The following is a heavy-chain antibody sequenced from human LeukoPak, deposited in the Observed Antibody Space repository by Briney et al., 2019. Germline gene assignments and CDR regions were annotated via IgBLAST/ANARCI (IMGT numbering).Heavy chain of an antibody. Sequence: GDSVKVSCKATGYTYSGTGWYLYWLRQAPGQGLECMGWIYPNNGATAYAQKFQGRVAMTRDTSISTAYMELRRLRPDDTAVYYCARDGPAQMVEFDYWGQGILVTVSS. J-gene: IGHJ4*02. CDR1: GYTYSGTGWY. CDR3: ARDGPAQMVEFDY. V-gene: IGHV1-2*02. D-gene: IGHD3-10*01. CDR2: IYPNNGAT.